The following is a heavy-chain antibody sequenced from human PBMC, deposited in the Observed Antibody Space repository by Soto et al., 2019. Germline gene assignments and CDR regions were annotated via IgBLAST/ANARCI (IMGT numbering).Heavy chain of an antibody. CDR2: ILAGGNT. J-gene: IGHJ4*02. D-gene: IGHD3-3*01. Sequence: GGSLRLSCAASGFTFSTYTMNWVRQAPGKGLEWVSGILAGGNTYYADSVKGRFTISRDNSQNSVFLQMNSLRDEDTAIYYSTKDRKPDGFWTFDYWGQGTQVNVSS. CDR3: TKDRKPDGFWTFDY. V-gene: IGHV3-23*01. CDR1: GFTFSTYT.